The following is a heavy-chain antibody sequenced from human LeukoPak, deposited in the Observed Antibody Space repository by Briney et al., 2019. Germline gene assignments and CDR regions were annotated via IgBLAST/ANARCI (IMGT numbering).Heavy chain of an antibody. Sequence: GGSLRLSCAASGFTFSSYAMHWVRQAPGKGLEWVAVISYDGSNKYYADSVKGRFTISRGNSKNTLYLQMNSLRAEDTAVYYCASTVVPAAISRYYFDYWGQGTLVTVSS. CDR1: GFTFSSYA. D-gene: IGHD2-2*02. J-gene: IGHJ4*02. CDR2: ISYDGSNK. CDR3: ASTVVPAAISRYYFDY. V-gene: IGHV3-30-3*01.